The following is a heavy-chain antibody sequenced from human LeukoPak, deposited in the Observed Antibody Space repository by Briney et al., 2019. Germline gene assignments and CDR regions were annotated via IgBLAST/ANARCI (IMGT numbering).Heavy chain of an antibody. J-gene: IGHJ4*02. CDR2: MNPNSGNT. CDR1: GYTFTSYD. D-gene: IGHD6-13*01. V-gene: IGHV1-8*01. Sequence: ASVKVSCKASGYTFTSYDINWVRQATGQGLEWMGWMNPNSGNTGYAQKFQGRVTMTRNTSISTAYMELSSLRSEDTAVYYCARVRDSSSRYDYWGQGTLVTVSS. CDR3: ARVRDSSSRYDY.